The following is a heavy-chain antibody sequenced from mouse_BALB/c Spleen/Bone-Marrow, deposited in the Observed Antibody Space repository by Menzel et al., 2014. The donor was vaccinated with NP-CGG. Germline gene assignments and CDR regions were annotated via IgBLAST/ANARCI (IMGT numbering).Heavy chain of an antibody. J-gene: IGHJ4*01. CDR2: ISNGGGST. CDR1: GFTFSDYY. V-gene: IGHV5-12*02. Sequence: GGGLVQPGGSLKLSCATSGFTFSDYYMYWVRQTPEKRLEWVAYISNGGGSTYYPDTVKGRFTISRDNAKNTLYLQMSRLKSEDTAMYYCARRRSLYYAMDYWGQGTSVTVSS. CDR3: ARRRSLYYAMDY. D-gene: IGHD1-1*01.